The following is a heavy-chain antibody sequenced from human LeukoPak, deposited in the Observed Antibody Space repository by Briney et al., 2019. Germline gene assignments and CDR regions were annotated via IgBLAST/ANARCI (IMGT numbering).Heavy chain of an antibody. J-gene: IGHJ3*01. D-gene: IGHD6-19*01. V-gene: IGHV4-31*03. CDR3: ARAPPIIAVAGSAFDV. CDR2: VYYSGST. CDR1: GCSIRSGGYY. Sequence: PSQTLSLTCTVSGCSIRSGGYYWSWLRQHPGEGLEWLGYVYYSGSTYYNPSLKSRISMSVDTSNNQFSLNLTSVTAADTAVYYCARAPPIIAVAGSAFDVWGQGTMVTVSS.